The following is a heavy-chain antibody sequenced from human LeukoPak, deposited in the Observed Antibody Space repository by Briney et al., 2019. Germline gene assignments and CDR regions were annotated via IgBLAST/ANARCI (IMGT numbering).Heavy chain of an antibody. CDR1: GFTFSTYW. V-gene: IGHV3-74*01. D-gene: IGHD4-23*01. J-gene: IGHJ4*02. CDR3: ARGLRGNRDY. Sequence: GGSLRLSCAASGFTFSTYWVHWVRQAPGKGLVWVSRINPDGSRTDYADSVKGRFTISRDNAKNTLYLQMNSLRAEDTAVYFCARGLRGNRDYWGQGTLVTVSS. CDR2: INPDGSRT.